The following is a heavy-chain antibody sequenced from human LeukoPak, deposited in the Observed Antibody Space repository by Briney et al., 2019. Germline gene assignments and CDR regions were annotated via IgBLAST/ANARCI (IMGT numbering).Heavy chain of an antibody. J-gene: IGHJ4*02. CDR2: ISSNGGST. V-gene: IGHV3-64D*06. Sequence: GGSLRLSCSASGFTFSSYAMHWVRQAPGKGLEYVSAISSNGGSTYYADSVKGRFTISRDNSKNTLYLQMSSLRAKDTAVYYCAMVRGDGSYDYWGQGTLVTVSS. CDR1: GFTFSSYA. CDR3: AMVRGDGSYDY. D-gene: IGHD3-10*01.